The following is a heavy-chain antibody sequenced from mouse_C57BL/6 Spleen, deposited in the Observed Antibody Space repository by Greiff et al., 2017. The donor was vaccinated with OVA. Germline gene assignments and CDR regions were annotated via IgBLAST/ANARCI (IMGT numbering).Heavy chain of an antibody. CDR3: ARALAGYYGSSYWYFDV. D-gene: IGHD1-1*01. CDR2: IDPSDSET. Sequence: QVQLQQPGAELVRPGSSVKLSCKASGYTFTSYWMHWVKQRPIQGLEWIGNIDPSDSETHYNQKFKDKATLTVDKSSSTAYMQLSSLTSEDSAVYYCARALAGYYGSSYWYFDVWGTGTTVTVSS. J-gene: IGHJ1*03. V-gene: IGHV1-52*01. CDR1: GYTFTSYW.